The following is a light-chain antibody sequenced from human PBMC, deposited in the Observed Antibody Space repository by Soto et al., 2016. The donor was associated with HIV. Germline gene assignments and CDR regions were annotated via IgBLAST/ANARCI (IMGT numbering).Light chain of an antibody. Sequence: SSELTQDPAVSVALGQTVRITCQGDSLRSYYASWYQQKPGQAPVVVIYGKDKRASGIPDRFSGSISGNTASLSITGAQAEDEADYYCNSRDSSGNHVLFGGGTKLTVL. V-gene: IGLV3-19*01. J-gene: IGLJ2*01. CDR1: SLRSYY. CDR2: GKD. CDR3: NSRDSSGNHVL.